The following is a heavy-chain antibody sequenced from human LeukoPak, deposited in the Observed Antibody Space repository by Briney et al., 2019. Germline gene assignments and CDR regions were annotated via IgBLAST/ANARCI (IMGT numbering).Heavy chain of an antibody. J-gene: IGHJ4*02. Sequence: PGESLKISCKGSGYSFTSYWIGWVRQMPGKGLGWMGIIYPGDSDTRYSPSFQGQVTISADKSISTAYLQWSSLKASDTAMYYCARRVAGHYYGSGSYSDYWGQGTLVTVSS. CDR3: ARRVAGHYYGSGSYSDY. D-gene: IGHD3-10*01. CDR1: GYSFTSYW. CDR2: IYPGDSDT. V-gene: IGHV5-51*01.